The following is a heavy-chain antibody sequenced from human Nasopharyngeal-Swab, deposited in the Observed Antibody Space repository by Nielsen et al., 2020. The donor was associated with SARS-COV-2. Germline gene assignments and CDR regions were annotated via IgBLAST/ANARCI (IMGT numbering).Heavy chain of an antibody. CDR3: ARDNGYIAYFDY. CDR1: GFTFSSYG. D-gene: IGHD5-18*01. J-gene: IGHJ4*02. V-gene: IGHV3-33*01. CDR2: IWYDGSNK. Sequence: GESLKISCAASGFTFSSYGMHWVRQAPGKGLEWVAVIWYDGSNKYHADSMKGRFTISRDNSKNTLYLQMNSLRAEDAAVYYCARDNGYIAYFDYWGQGTLVTVSS.